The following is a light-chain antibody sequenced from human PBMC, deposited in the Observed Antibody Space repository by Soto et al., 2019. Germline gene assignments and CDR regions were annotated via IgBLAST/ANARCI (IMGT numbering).Light chain of an antibody. J-gene: IGKJ1*01. Sequence: EIVLTQSPGTLSLSPGERATLSCRASQSVSSTYLAWYQQKPGQAPRLLIYGASSRATGIPDRFSGSGSGTEFTLIISSLQSEDFAVYYCQQYNSWPRTFGQGTKVDIK. CDR3: QQYNSWPRT. V-gene: IGKV3-20*01. CDR1: QSVSSTY. CDR2: GAS.